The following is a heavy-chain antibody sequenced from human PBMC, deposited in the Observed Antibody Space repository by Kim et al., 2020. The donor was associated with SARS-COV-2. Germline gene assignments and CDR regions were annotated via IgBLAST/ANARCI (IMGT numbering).Heavy chain of an antibody. J-gene: IGHJ4*02. CDR3: TRTLTYYYDSSGYYYGGWLDY. CDR1: GFTFGDYA. Sequence: GGSLRLSCTASGFTFGDYAMSWFRQAPGKGLEWVGFIRSKAYGGTTEYAASVKGRFTISRDDSKSIAYLQMNSLKTEDTAVYYCTRTLTYYYDSSGYYYGGWLDYWGQGTLVTVSS. V-gene: IGHV3-49*03. CDR2: IRSKAYGGTT. D-gene: IGHD3-22*01.